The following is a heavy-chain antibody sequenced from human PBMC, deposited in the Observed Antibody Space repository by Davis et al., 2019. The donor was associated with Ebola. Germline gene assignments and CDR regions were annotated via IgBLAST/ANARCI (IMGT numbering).Heavy chain of an antibody. V-gene: IGHV3-30*03. CDR2: ISYDGSNK. J-gene: IGHJ4*02. D-gene: IGHD3-10*01. CDR1: GFTFSSYG. Sequence: GGSLRLSCAASGFTFSSYGMHWVRQAPGKRLEWVAVISYDGSNKYYADSVKGRFTISRDNAKNSLYLQMNSLRAEDTAVYYCACRGVLVFWGQGTLVTVSS. CDR3: ACRGVLVF.